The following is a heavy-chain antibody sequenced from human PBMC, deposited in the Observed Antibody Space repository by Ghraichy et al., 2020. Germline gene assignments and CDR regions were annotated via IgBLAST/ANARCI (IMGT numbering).Heavy chain of an antibody. V-gene: IGHV3-74*01. J-gene: IGHJ4*02. CDR2: INSDGSST. Sequence: WVSRINSDGSSTTYAGSGKGRFTISRDNAKNTLYLEMSSLRPEDTALYYCARDGDFDFGGNSLGYWSQGILVTVSA. CDR3: ARDGDFDFGGNSLGY. D-gene: IGHD4-23*01.